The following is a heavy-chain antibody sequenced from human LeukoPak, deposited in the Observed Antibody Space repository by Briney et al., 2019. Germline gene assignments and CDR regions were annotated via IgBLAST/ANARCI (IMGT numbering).Heavy chain of an antibody. D-gene: IGHD6-13*01. J-gene: IGHJ6*02. CDR1: GFTFSSYA. Sequence: GGSLRLSCAASGFTFSSYAMHWVRQAPGKGLEWAAVISYDGSNKYYADSVKGRFTISRDNSKNTLYLQMNSLRAEDTAVYYCKRSSSYGMDVWGQGTTVTVSS. CDR2: ISYDGSNK. CDR3: KRSSSYGMDV. V-gene: IGHV3-30-3*01.